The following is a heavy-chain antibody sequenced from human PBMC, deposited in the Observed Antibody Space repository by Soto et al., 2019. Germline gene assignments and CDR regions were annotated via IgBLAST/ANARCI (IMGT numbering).Heavy chain of an antibody. CDR2: ISYHGSDK. CDR3: AKDHLTTTVTTVGY. D-gene: IGHD4-17*01. V-gene: IGHV3-30*18. Sequence: QVQLVESGGGVVQPGRSLRLSCAASGFTFSNYGMHWVRQAPGKGLEWVAGISYHGSDKYYADSVKGRFTISRDNSKNTLYLQMDSLRAEDTAVYYCAKDHLTTTVTTVGYWGQGTLVTVSS. J-gene: IGHJ4*02. CDR1: GFTFSNYG.